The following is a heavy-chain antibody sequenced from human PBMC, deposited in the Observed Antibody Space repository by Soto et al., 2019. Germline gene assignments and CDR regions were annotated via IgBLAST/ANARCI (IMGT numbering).Heavy chain of an antibody. V-gene: IGHV1-18*01. Sequence: EASVKVSCKASGYTFTSYGISWVRQAPGQGLEWMGWISAYNGNTNYAQKLQGRVTMTTDTSTSTAYMELRSLRSDDTAVYYCATQVATWTAPKYSTTRFDYWGQGTLVTVSS. J-gene: IGHJ4*02. CDR1: GYTFTSYG. D-gene: IGHD5-12*01. CDR3: ATQVATWTAPKYSTTRFDY. CDR2: ISAYNGNT.